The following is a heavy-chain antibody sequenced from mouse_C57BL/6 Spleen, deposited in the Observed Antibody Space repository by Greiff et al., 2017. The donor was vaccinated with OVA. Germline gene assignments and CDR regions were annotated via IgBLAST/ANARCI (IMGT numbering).Heavy chain of an antibody. J-gene: IGHJ4*01. CDR2: IRSKSSNYAT. Sequence: EVKLVESGGGLVQPKGSLKLSCAASGFTFNTYAMHWVRQAPGKGLEWVARIRSKSSNYATYYADSVKDRFTISRDDSPSMLYLQMNNLKTENTAMYYCVRRGSLYGNYAYYAMDYWGQGTSVTVSS. CDR1: GFTFNTYA. V-gene: IGHV10-3*01. D-gene: IGHD2-1*01. CDR3: VRRGSLYGNYAYYAMDY.